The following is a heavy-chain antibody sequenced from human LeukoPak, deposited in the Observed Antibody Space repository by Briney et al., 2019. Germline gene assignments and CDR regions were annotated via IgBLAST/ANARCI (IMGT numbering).Heavy chain of an antibody. CDR1: GFTVSGNY. CDR2: IYSGGRT. D-gene: IGHD3-22*01. CDR3: TTSRSGHY. Sequence: PGGSLRLSCAASGFTVSGNYRSWVRQAPGKGLEWVSLIYSGGRTYYAGSVKGRFAISRDNSKNTLYLQMNSLRTEDTALYYCTTSRSGHYWGQGTLVTVSS. V-gene: IGHV3-66*01. J-gene: IGHJ4*02.